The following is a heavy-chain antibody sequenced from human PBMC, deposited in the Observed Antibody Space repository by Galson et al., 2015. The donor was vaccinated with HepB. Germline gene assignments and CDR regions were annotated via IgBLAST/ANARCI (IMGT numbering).Heavy chain of an antibody. V-gene: IGHV1-3*01. CDR3: AGDSSPAGYYYYMDV. J-gene: IGHJ6*03. Sequence: SVKVSCKASGYTFTSYAMHWVRQAPGQRLEWMGWINAGNDNTKYSQKFQGRVTITRDTSASTAYMELTSLRSEDTAVYYCAGDSSPAGYYYYMDVWGKGTTVTVSS. D-gene: IGHD6-13*01. CDR1: GYTFTSYA. CDR2: INAGNDNT.